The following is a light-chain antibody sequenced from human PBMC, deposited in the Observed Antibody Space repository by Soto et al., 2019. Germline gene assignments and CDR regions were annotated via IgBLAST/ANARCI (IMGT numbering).Light chain of an antibody. V-gene: IGKV1-9*01. CDR1: QTISSF. CDR3: QQLYIFPLT. J-gene: IGKJ5*01. CDR2: AAS. Sequence: SPSTLSGSVVDRAPTPCPAGQTISSFLAWYQQKPGKAPNLLMYAASTLQSGVPSRFSGGESGTEYTLTISSLQPEDSATYYCQQLYIFPLTFGQGTRLEIK.